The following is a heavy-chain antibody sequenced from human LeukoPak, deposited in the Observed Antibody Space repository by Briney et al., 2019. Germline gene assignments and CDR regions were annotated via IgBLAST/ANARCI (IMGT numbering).Heavy chain of an antibody. CDR1: GGSFSGYY. D-gene: IGHD5-12*01. Sequence: SETLSLTCAVYGGSFSGYYWSWIRQPPGKGLEWIGEINHSGSTNYNPSLKSRVTISVDTSKNQFSLKLSSVTAADTAVYYCARHERGYSGYDWMGYFDYWGQGTLVTVSS. J-gene: IGHJ4*02. CDR3: ARHERGYSGYDWMGYFDY. V-gene: IGHV4-34*01. CDR2: INHSGST.